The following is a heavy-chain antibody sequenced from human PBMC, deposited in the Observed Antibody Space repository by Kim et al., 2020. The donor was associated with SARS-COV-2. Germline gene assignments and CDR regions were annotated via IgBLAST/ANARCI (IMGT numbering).Heavy chain of an antibody. J-gene: IGHJ6*04. V-gene: IGHV3-48*03. Sequence: KGRFTIARDNARNSLYLQMNSLRADDTAVYYCARDGYYDIVTGYHTKEMDVWGKGTTVTVSS. CDR3: ARDGYYDIVTGYHTKEMDV. D-gene: IGHD3-9*01.